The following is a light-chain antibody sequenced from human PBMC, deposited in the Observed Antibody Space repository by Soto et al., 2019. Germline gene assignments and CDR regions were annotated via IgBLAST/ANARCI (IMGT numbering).Light chain of an antibody. CDR3: QKYNSAPLT. CDR2: EAS. Sequence: DIQMAQSPSTLSASVGGRVTIACRSSQSISSWLAWYQQKPGKAPKLLIFEASSLESGTPSRFSGRRSGTQFTLTINGLQPDDFATYYCQKYNSAPLTFGQGTRLEIK. J-gene: IGKJ5*01. CDR1: QSISSW. V-gene: IGKV1-5*01.